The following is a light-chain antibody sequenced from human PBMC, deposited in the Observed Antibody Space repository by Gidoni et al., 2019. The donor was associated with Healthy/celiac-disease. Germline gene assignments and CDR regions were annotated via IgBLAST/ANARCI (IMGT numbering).Light chain of an antibody. Sequence: VLPQSPATLSLSPGVRATLSCRASQSVSIYLAWYQQKPGQAPRLLIYDASNRATGIPARFSGSGSGTDFTLTISSLEPEDFAVYYWQQRSNWPPTFGGGTKVEIK. V-gene: IGKV3-11*01. CDR3: QQRSNWPPT. J-gene: IGKJ4*01. CDR2: DAS. CDR1: QSVSIY.